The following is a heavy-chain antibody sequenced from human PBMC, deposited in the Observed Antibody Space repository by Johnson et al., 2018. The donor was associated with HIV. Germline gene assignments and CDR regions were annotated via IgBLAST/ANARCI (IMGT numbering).Heavy chain of an antibody. V-gene: IGHV3-15*01. J-gene: IGHJ3*02. Sequence: MQLVESGGGLVKPGGSLRLSCAASGLTFTNAWMNWVRQAPGKGLEWAGRIKRKTDGGTTDYAAPVKGRFTISRDDSKNTLYLQMNSLRAEDTAVYYCARGGDDAFEIWGQGTMVTVSS. CDR3: ARGGDDAFEI. CDR2: IKRKTDGGTT. CDR1: GLTFTNAW. D-gene: IGHD7-27*01.